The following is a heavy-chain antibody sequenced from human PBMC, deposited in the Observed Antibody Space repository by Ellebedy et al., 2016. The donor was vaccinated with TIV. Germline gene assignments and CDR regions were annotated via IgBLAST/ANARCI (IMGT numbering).Heavy chain of an antibody. J-gene: IGHJ4*02. CDR1: GYTFTGYG. V-gene: IGHV1-18*01. Sequence: ASVKVSCKASGYTFTGYGISWVRQAPGQGLEWMGWISPNDGNTNYVQKLQGRVTMTTDTSTNPAYIEVRSLRSDDTAVYYCARGGGGNYPYWGQGTLVTVSS. D-gene: IGHD1-26*01. CDR3: ARGGGGNYPY. CDR2: ISPNDGNT.